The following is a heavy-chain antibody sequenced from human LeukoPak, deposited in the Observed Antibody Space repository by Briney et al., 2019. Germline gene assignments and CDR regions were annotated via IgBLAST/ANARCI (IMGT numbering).Heavy chain of an antibody. J-gene: IGHJ6*03. D-gene: IGHD4-17*01. CDR2: ISGSGVST. V-gene: IGHV3-23*01. CDR3: AKYWGAYGDYRGRYMDV. CDR1: GFTFSSYA. Sequence: GGSLRLSCAASGFTFSSYAMSWVRQAPGKGLEWVSVISGSGVSTYYADPVKGRFTISRDNSKNTVYLQMNSLRGEDTAVYYCAKYWGAYGDYRGRYMDVWGKGTTVTVSS.